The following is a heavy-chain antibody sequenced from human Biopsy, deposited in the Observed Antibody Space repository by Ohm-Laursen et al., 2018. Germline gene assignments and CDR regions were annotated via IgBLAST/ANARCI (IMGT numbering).Heavy chain of an antibody. D-gene: IGHD4-23*01. V-gene: IGHV4-59*11. Sequence: SETLSLTCPVSGSSFTGHYWSWIRQPPGKGLEWIGHISYTGYTSYNASLKSRVTISVDTSRNHFSLRLSSLTAADTAVYYCARGSNDFGGLYFPRWGQGTLLTVSS. CDR2: ISYTGYT. J-gene: IGHJ4*02. CDR3: ARGSNDFGGLYFPR. CDR1: GSSFTGHY.